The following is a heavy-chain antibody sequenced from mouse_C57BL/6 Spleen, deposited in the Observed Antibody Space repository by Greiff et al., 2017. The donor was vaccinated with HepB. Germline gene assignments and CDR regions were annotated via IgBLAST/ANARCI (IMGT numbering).Heavy chain of an antibody. CDR3: TRSHYDYDAMDY. D-gene: IGHD1-1*02. V-gene: IGHV1-5*01. CDR2: IYPGNSDT. Sequence: VQLQQSGTVLARPGASVKMSCKTSGYTFTSYWMHWVKQRPGQGLEWIGAIYPGNSDTSYNQKFKGKAKLTAVTSASTAYMGLSSLTNEDSAVYYCTRSHYDYDAMDYWGQGTSVTVSS. J-gene: IGHJ4*01. CDR1: GYTFTSYW.